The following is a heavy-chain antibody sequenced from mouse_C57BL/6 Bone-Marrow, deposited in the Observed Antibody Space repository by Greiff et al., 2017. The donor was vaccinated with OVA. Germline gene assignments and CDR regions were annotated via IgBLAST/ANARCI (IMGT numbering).Heavy chain of an antibody. D-gene: IGHD1-1*01. Sequence: QVQLQQSGAELVKPGASVKMSCKASGYTFTSYWITWVKQRPGQGLEWIGDIYPGSGSTKYNEKFKSKATLTVDTSSSTAYMHLSSLTSEDSAVYYCAIITTVVDYFDYWGQGTTLTVSS. CDR2: IYPGSGST. J-gene: IGHJ2*01. V-gene: IGHV1-55*01. CDR3: AIITTVVDYFDY. CDR1: GYTFTSYW.